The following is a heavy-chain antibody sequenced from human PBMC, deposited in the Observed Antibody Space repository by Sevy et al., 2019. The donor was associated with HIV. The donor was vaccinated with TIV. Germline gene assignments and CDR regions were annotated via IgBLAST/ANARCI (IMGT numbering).Heavy chain of an antibody. CDR3: AKDKEDDYGDSYFDH. Sequence: GGSLRLSCSASGFIFSSYGMHWVRQTPGKGLEWVAIISSDGSDDFYAESVRGRFTISRDNSRNTLYLQMNSLRLEDTAIYYCAKDKEDDYGDSYFDHWGQGALVTVSS. CDR2: ISSDGSDD. CDR1: GFIFSSYG. V-gene: IGHV3-30*18. J-gene: IGHJ4*02. D-gene: IGHD4-17*01.